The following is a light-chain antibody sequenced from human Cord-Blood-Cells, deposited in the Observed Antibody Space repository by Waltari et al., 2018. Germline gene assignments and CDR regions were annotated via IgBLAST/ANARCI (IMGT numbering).Light chain of an antibody. J-gene: IGLJ1*01. V-gene: IGLV2-11*01. CDR2: DVS. CDR3: CSYAGSYTF. Sequence: QSALTQPRSVSGSPGQSVTISCTRTSSDVGGYNYVSWYQQHPGKAPKLMIYDVSKRPSGVPDRFSGSKSGNTASLTISGLQAEDDADYYCCSYAGSYTFFGTGTKVTVL. CDR1: SSDVGGYNY.